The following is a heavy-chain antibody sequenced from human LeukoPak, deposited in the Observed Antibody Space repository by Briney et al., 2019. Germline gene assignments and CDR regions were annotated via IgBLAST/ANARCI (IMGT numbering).Heavy chain of an antibody. Sequence: VASVKVSCKTSGHTFTGYYIHWVRQAPGQGLEWMGWINPKSGGTNNAQKFQGRVTMTRDTSISTAYMELSRLRSGDSAVYYCARDAGDAELDYFDYWGQGTLVTAS. CDR1: GHTFTGYY. CDR2: INPKSGGT. CDR3: ARDAGDAELDYFDY. V-gene: IGHV1-2*02. J-gene: IGHJ4*02.